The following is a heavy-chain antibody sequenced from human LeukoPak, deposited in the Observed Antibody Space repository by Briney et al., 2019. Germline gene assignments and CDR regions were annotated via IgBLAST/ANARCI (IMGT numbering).Heavy chain of an antibody. V-gene: IGHV3-23*01. CDR2: TSGSGGST. CDR3: AVREADY. Sequence: GGSLRLSCAASGFTFSNYALSWVRQAPGKGLEWVSGTSGSGGSTYYADSVKGRFTISRDTSKNTLYLQMNSLRVEDTAVYFCAVREADYWGQGTLVTVSS. D-gene: IGHD1-26*01. CDR1: GFTFSNYA. J-gene: IGHJ4*02.